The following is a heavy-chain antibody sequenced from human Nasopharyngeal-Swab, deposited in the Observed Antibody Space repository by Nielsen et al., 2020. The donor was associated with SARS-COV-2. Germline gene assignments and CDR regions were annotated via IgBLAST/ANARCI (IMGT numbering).Heavy chain of an antibody. D-gene: IGHD3-9*01. V-gene: IGHV3-74*01. J-gene: IGHJ4*02. Sequence: WIRQPPGKGLVWVSHVNADGSTTTYADSVKGRFTISRVNAKNTQYLQMDDLRAEDTAVYYCTRLTYYYDSSSGGWGQGTLVTVSS. CDR3: TRLTYYYDSSSGG. CDR2: VNADGSTT.